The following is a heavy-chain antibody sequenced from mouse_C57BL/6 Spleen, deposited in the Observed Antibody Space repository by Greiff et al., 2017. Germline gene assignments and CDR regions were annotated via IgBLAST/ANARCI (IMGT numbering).Heavy chain of an antibody. D-gene: IGHD1-1*01. Sequence: EVQLQESGPELVKPGASVKMSCKASGYTFTDYNMHWVKQSHGKSLEWIGYINPNNGGTSYNQKFKGKATLTVNKSSSTAYMELRSLTSEDSAVYYCAGYYYGSSPWFAYWGQGTLVTVSA. CDR2: INPNNGGT. CDR3: AGYYYGSSPWFAY. CDR1: GYTFTDYN. V-gene: IGHV1-22*01. J-gene: IGHJ3*01.